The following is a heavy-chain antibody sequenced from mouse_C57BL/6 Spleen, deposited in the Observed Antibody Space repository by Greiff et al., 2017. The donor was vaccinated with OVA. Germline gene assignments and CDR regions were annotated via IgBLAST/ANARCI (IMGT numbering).Heavy chain of an antibody. CDR1: GYTFTDYY. J-gene: IGHJ3*01. D-gene: IGHD2-1*01. Sequence: VQLQQSGPELVKPGASVKISCKASGYTFTDYYMNWVKQSHGKSLEWIGDINPNNGGTSYNQKFKGKATLTVDKSSSTAYMELRSLTSEDSAVYYCARRGIYYGNFAWFAYWGQGTLVTVSA. V-gene: IGHV1-26*01. CDR2: INPNNGGT. CDR3: ARRGIYYGNFAWFAY.